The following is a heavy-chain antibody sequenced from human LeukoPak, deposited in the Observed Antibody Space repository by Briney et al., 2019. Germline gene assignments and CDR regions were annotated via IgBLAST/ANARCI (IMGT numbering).Heavy chain of an antibody. Sequence: GGSLRLSCAASGLTFNNYAMSWVRQAPGMGLEWLSYLSGSGGATYYAASVKGRFTISRDNSKNTVYLQMGSLRAEDTAVYYCAKNRGGTYKYYMDVWGNGTTVTVSS. CDR1: GLTFNNYA. CDR2: LSGSGGAT. V-gene: IGHV3-23*01. J-gene: IGHJ6*03. CDR3: AKNRGGTYKYYMDV. D-gene: IGHD1-1*01.